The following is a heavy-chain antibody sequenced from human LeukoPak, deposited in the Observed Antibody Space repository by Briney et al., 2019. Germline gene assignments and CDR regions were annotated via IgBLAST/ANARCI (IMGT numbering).Heavy chain of an antibody. Sequence: PSQTLSLTCTVSGGSISSGDYYWRWIRQPPGKGLEWVGYIYYTVSTFYNPSLKSRVAISVDTSKNLFSLKLTSVTAADTAVYYCARNDCSSTSCQFGDAFDIWGQGAMVTVSS. V-gene: IGHV4-30-4*08. J-gene: IGHJ3*02. CDR1: GGSISSGDYY. D-gene: IGHD2-2*01. CDR3: ARNDCSSTSCQFGDAFDI. CDR2: IYYTVST.